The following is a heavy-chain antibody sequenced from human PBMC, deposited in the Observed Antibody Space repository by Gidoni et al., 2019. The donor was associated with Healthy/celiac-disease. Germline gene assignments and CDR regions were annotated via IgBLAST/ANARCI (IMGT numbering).Heavy chain of an antibody. J-gene: IGHJ4*02. CDR1: GFTFSRYW. CDR2: INSDGSST. V-gene: IGHV3-74*01. D-gene: IGHD4-17*01. Sequence: EVQLVESGGGLVQPGVSLRLSCAASGFTFSRYWMHWGRQAPGKGLVWVSRINSDGSSTSYADSVKGRFTISRDNAKNTLYLQMNSLRAEDTAVYYCARDSTLDYGDYLDYWGQGTLVTVSS. CDR3: ARDSTLDYGDYLDY.